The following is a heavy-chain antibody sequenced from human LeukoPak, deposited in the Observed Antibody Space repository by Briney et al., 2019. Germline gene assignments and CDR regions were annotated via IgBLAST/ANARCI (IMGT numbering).Heavy chain of an antibody. D-gene: IGHD3-9*01. CDR3: ARVTLTRAFDI. Sequence: PGGSLRLSCEASGFIFSDYNMNWVRQAPGKGLEWLSFIDSSSSTIYYADSVKGRFAISRDNAKNSLFLQMDSLRAEDTALYYCARVTLTRAFDIWGQGTMVTVSS. CDR2: IDSSSSTI. CDR1: GFIFSDYN. V-gene: IGHV3-48*04. J-gene: IGHJ3*02.